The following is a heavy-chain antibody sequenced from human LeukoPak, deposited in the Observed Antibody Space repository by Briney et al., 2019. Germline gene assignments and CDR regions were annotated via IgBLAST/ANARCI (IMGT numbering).Heavy chain of an antibody. Sequence: GGSLRLSCAASGFTFSTYDMHWVRQAPGKGLEWVAFIRYDGRNKYYVDSVKGRFTISRDNSKNTLYLQMNSLRPEDTAVYYCAKGHSAGLYDFDYWGQGTLATVSS. V-gene: IGHV3-30*02. CDR2: IRYDGRNK. D-gene: IGHD2-8*01. J-gene: IGHJ4*02. CDR3: AKGHSAGLYDFDY. CDR1: GFTFSTYD.